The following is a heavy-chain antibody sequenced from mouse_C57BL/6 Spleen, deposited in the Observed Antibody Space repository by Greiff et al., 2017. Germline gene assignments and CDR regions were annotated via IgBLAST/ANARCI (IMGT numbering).Heavy chain of an antibody. CDR3: ARGDIRDSNYDD. CDR1: GYTFTSYW. Sequence: QVQLQQPGAELVKPGASVKMSCKASGYTFTSYWIPWVKQRPGQGLEWIGDIYPGSGSTNYNEKFKSKATLTVDTSSSTAYMQLSSLTSEDYAVYYCARGDIRDSNYDDWGQGTTLTVSS. V-gene: IGHV1-55*01. D-gene: IGHD2-5*01. J-gene: IGHJ2*01. CDR2: IYPGSGST.